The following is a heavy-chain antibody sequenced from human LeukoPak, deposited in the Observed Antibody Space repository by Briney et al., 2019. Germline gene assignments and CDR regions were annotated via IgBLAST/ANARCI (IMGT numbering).Heavy chain of an antibody. D-gene: IGHD3-10*01. CDR3: ARDPGVTPQYYFDY. Sequence: PSETLSLTCTVSGGSISSSSYYWGWIRQPPGKGLEWIGSIYYSGSTYYNPSLKSRVTISVDTSKNQFSLKLSSVTAADTAVYYCARDPGVTPQYYFDYWGQGTLVTVSS. CDR2: IYYSGST. J-gene: IGHJ4*02. V-gene: IGHV4-39*07. CDR1: GGSISSSSYY.